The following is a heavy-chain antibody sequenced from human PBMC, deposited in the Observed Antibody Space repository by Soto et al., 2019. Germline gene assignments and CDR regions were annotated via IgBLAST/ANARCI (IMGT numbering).Heavy chain of an antibody. CDR3: ARGQAAAPGMDV. D-gene: IGHD6-13*01. CDR2: ISYSGST. Sequence: PSETLSLTCSVSGGSISSGDYYWTWIRQPPGKGLEWIGYISYSGSTFHSPSLKRRVTISVDRSKNQFSLKLSSVTAADTAVYYCARGQAAAPGMDVWGQGTTVTVSS. J-gene: IGHJ6*02. V-gene: IGHV4-30-4*01. CDR1: GGSISSGDYY.